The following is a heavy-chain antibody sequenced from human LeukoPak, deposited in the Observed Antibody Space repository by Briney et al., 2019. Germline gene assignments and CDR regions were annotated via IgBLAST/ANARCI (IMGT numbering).Heavy chain of an antibody. J-gene: IGHJ6*03. D-gene: IGHD3-22*01. CDR2: INSDGSRT. Sequence: GGSLRLSCAASGFTFSTYWMHWVRQAPGKGLVWVSRINSDGSRTSYADSVKGRFTISRDNAKNTLYLQMNSLRAEDTAVYYCARAYYDSSGYYLLLHYYYYYMDVWGKGTTVTVSS. CDR3: ARAYYDSSGYYLLLHYYYYYMDV. V-gene: IGHV3-74*01. CDR1: GFTFSTYW.